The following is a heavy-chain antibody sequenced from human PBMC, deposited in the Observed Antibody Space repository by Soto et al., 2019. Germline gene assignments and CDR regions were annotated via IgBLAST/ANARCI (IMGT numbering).Heavy chain of an antibody. CDR2: ISGSGGST. CDR3: AKGEGSGVDDAFDI. J-gene: IGHJ3*02. Sequence: AGGSLRLSSAASGFPFSSYAMSWVRPAPGKGLEWVSAISGSGGSTYYADSVKGRFTISRDNSKNTLYLQMNSLRAEDTAVYYCAKGEGSGVDDAFDIWGQGTMVTVSS. D-gene: IGHD6-19*01. CDR1: GFPFSSYA. V-gene: IGHV3-23*01.